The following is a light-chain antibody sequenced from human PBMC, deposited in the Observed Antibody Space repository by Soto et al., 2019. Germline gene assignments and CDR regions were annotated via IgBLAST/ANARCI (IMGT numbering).Light chain of an antibody. CDR1: QSVSSN. V-gene: IGKV3-15*01. CDR2: GAS. J-gene: IGKJ1*01. Sequence: EIGMSQSASTLSVSPGERATLSCRASQSVSSNLAWYQQKPGQAPRLLIYGASTRATGIPARFSGSGSGTEFTLTISSLQSEDFATYYCQHYNSYPWTFGHGTKV. CDR3: QHYNSYPWT.